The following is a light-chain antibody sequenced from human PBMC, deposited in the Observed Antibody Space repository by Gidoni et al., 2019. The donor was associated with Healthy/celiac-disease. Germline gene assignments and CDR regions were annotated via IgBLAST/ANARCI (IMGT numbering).Light chain of an antibody. CDR3: QQYNSYPWT. CDR1: QSISSW. J-gene: IGKJ1*01. CDR2: DAS. V-gene: IGKV1-5*01. Sequence: DIQMTQSPSTLSASVGDRVTITCRASQSISSWLAWYQQKPGKAPKLLIYDASSLESGVPSRFSGSGSGTEFTLTISSLQPDDFATYYCQQYNSYPWTVXQXTKVEIK.